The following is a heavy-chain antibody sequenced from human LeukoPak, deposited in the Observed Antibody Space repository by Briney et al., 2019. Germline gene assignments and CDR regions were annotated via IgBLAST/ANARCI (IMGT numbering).Heavy chain of an antibody. J-gene: IGHJ3*02. CDR2: IYYSGST. Sequence: SETLSLTCTVSGGSISSYYWSWIRQPPGKGLEWIGYIYYSGSTYYNPSLKSRVTISVDTSKNQFSLKLSSVTAADTAVYYCATDYGGNSGAFDIWGQGTMVTVSS. D-gene: IGHD4-23*01. CDR3: ATDYGGNSGAFDI. V-gene: IGHV4-59*12. CDR1: GGSISSYY.